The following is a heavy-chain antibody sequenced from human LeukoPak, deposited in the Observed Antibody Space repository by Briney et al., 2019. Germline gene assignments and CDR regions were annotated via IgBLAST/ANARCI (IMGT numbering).Heavy chain of an antibody. CDR3: ARELTMIVFDY. CDR2: ISGGGDTI. CDR1: GFTFSAYS. V-gene: IGHV3-48*02. J-gene: IGHJ4*02. Sequence: GGSLRLSCAASGFTFSAYSMNWVRQAPGKGLEWVSFISGGGDTIYNAHSVKGRFTISRDNAKNSLYLQMNSLGDEDTAVYFCARELTMIVFDYWGQGTLVTVSS. D-gene: IGHD3-22*01.